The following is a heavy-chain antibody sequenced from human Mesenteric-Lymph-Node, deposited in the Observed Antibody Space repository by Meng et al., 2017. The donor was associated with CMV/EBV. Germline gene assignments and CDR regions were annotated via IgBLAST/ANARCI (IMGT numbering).Heavy chain of an antibody. V-gene: IGHV3-48*03. CDR3: ASRASRTSSYYYGMDV. CDR2: ISSSGSTI. CDR1: GFTFSSYE. J-gene: IGHJ6*02. D-gene: IGHD2-2*01. Sequence: SLKISCAASGFTFSSYEMNWVRQAPGKGLEWVSYISSSGSTIYYADSVKGRFTISRDNAKNSLYLQMNSLRAEDTAVYYCASRASRTSSYYYGMDVWGQGTTVTVSS.